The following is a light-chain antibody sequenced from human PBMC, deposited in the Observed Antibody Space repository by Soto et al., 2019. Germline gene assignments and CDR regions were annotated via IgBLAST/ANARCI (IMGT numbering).Light chain of an antibody. CDR3: QQYSNWPIT. Sequence: EVVMTQSPDTLYVSPGERVTLSCRASQSVSSNLAWYQQRPGQAPRLLVYGASTRTLGIPDRFSGSQSGTEFTLTVSSLQSEDYAVYYCQQYSNWPITFGQGTRLEIK. CDR1: QSVSSN. CDR2: GAS. J-gene: IGKJ5*01. V-gene: IGKV3-15*01.